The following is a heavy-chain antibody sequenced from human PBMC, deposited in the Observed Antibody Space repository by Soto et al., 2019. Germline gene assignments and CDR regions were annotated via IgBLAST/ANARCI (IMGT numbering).Heavy chain of an antibody. CDR1: GGTFNTYA. D-gene: IGHD3-3*01. CDR2: ISPMFGAA. CDR3: EGELQVDSPVFVY. Sequence: QVQLVQSGAEMKKPGSSVKVSCQSSGGTFNTYAMNWVRQAPGQGPEWMGDISPMFGAANYAPKFQGRVTLPVDEPTGTSYMQLSSFPSEEKALYFYEGELQVDSPVFVYWGQATLVNIS. J-gene: IGHJ4*02. V-gene: IGHV1-69*19.